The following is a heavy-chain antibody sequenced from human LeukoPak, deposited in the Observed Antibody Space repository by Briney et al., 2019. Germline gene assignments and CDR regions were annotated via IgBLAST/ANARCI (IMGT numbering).Heavy chain of an antibody. D-gene: IGHD6-13*01. CDR3: AREPKQQPNFIQGYAFDI. V-gene: IGHV4-61*02. Sequence: PSETLSLTCTVSGDSISSGDYYWSWIRQPAGKGLKWIGRISSSGSTNYNPSLKSRVTISVDTSKNQFSLKLSSVTAADTAVYYCAREPKQQPNFIQGYAFDIWGQGTMVTVSS. J-gene: IGHJ3*02. CDR1: GDSISSGDYY. CDR2: ISSSGST.